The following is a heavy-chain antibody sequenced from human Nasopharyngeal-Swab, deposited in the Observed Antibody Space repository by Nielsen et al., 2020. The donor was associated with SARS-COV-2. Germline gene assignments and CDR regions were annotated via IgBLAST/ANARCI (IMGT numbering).Heavy chain of an antibody. CDR3: ARGGYSYGLYYYYYYMDV. CDR2: ISYDGSNK. J-gene: IGHJ6*03. V-gene: IGHV3-30-3*01. CDR1: RFTFSSYA. D-gene: IGHD5-18*01. Sequence: GESLKISCAASRFTFSSYAMSWVRQAPGKGLEWVAVISYDGSNKYYADSVKGRFTISRDNSKNTLYLQMNSLRAEDTAVYYCARGGYSYGLYYYYYYMDVWGKGTTVTVSS.